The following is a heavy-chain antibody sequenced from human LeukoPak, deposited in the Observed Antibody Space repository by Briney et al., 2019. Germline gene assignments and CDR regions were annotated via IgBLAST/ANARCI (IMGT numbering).Heavy chain of an antibody. CDR1: GFTFSSYG. CDR2: IWFDGSNN. D-gene: IGHD1-1*01. V-gene: IGHV3-33*01. Sequence: GGSLRLSCAASGFTFSSYGMHWVRQAPGKGLEWVAVIWFDGSNNYYADSVKGRFTISRDNSENTLSLQMNSLRVEDTAVYYCTREAGTTPFDYWGQGTQVTVSS. CDR3: TREAGTTPFDY. J-gene: IGHJ4*02.